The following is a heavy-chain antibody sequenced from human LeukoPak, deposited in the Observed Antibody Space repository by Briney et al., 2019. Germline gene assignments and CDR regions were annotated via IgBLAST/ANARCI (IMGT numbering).Heavy chain of an antibody. V-gene: IGHV3-21*01. D-gene: IGHD1-7*01. CDR2: ISISSSYI. CDR3: ARDLHPTLELPLMYYFDY. Sequence: GGSLRLSCAASGFTFSGYSMSSGRHAPGKGLEWGSCISISSSYIYYADSVRGRFTISRDNAKNSLYLQMNSLRAEDTAVYYCARDLHPTLELPLMYYFDYWGQGTLVIVSS. J-gene: IGHJ4*02. CDR1: GFTFSGYS.